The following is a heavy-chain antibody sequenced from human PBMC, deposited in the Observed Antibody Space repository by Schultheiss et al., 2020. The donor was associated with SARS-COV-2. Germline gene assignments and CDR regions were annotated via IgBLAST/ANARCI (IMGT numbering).Heavy chain of an antibody. CDR2: ISSSSSYT. D-gene: IGHD4-23*01. J-gene: IGHJ4*02. CDR3: AKGRRWGDYFDY. CDR1: GFTFSDYW. Sequence: GESLKISCAASGFTFSDYWMSWVRQAPGKGLEWVSYISSSSSYTNYADSVKGRFTISRDNSKNTLYLQMNSLRAEDTALYYCAKGRRWGDYFDYWGQGTLVTVSS. V-gene: IGHV3-11*05.